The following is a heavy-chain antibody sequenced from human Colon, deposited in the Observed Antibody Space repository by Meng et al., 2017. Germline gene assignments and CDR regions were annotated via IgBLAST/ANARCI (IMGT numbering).Heavy chain of an antibody. Sequence: ASVKVSCKASGYTFTSYDINWVRQATGQGLEWMGWMNPNSGNTGYAQKFQGRVTMTRNTSISTAYMELSSLRSEDTAVYYCARWGSEYDFWSGYYFSSGYGMDVWGQGTTVTVSS. V-gene: IGHV1-8*01. D-gene: IGHD3-3*01. CDR1: GYTFTSYD. CDR3: ARWGSEYDFWSGYYFSSGYGMDV. CDR2: MNPNSGNT. J-gene: IGHJ6*02.